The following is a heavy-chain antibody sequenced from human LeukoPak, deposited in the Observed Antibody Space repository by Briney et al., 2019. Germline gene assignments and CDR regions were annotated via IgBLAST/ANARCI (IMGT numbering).Heavy chain of an antibody. CDR3: ARVDYYGSGSHGMDV. J-gene: IGHJ6*02. V-gene: IGHV4-39*07. CDR2: IYYSGST. CDR1: GGSISSSSSY. D-gene: IGHD3-10*01. Sequence: SETLSLTCTVSGGSISSSSSYWGWIRQPPGKGLEWIGSIYYSGSTYYNPSLKSRVTISVDTSKNQFSLKLSSVTAADTAVYYCARVDYYGSGSHGMDVWGQGTTVTVSS.